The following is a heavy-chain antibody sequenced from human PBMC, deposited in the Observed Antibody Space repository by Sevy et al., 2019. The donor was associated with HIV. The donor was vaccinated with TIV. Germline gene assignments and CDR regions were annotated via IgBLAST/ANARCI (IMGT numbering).Heavy chain of an antibody. CDR3: ARELYCSGGNCYVAFDI. J-gene: IGHJ3*02. CDR2: IRNKVNSYTT. D-gene: IGHD2-15*01. Sequence: GGSLRLSCVASGFTFSDHYMDWVRQAPGKGLEWVGRIRNKVNSYTTQSAASVEGRFTISRDDSKKSLYLQMNSLKTEDTAVYYCARELYCSGGNCYVAFDIWGQGTMVTVSS. V-gene: IGHV3-72*01. CDR1: GFTFSDHY.